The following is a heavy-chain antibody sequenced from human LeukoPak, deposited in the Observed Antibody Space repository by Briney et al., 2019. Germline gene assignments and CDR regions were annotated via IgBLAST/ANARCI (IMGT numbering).Heavy chain of an antibody. Sequence: SETLSLTCTVSDGSISSGGYYWSWVRQHPGEGLEWIGYIYYSGSTYYNPSLKSRVTISVDTSKNQFSLKLSSVTAADTAVYYCARGAAMLDYWGQGTLVTVSS. CDR3: ARGAAMLDY. J-gene: IGHJ4*02. CDR2: IYYSGST. D-gene: IGHD5-18*01. CDR1: DGSISSGGYY. V-gene: IGHV4-31*03.